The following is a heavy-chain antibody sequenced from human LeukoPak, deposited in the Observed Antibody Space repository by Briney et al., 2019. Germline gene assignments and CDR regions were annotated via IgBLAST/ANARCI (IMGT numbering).Heavy chain of an antibody. J-gene: IGHJ5*02. CDR3: ARLGYCSSISCPRTTFRWFDP. CDR1: GGTFSGYY. Sequence: SETLSLTCAVYGGTFSGYYWSWIRQPPGKGLEWIGEVNHSGSTNYNPSLKSRVTISGDTSKNQFSLKLSSVTAADTAVYYCARLGYCSSISCPRTTFRWFDPWGQGTLVTVSS. CDR2: VNHSGST. D-gene: IGHD2-2*03. V-gene: IGHV4-34*01.